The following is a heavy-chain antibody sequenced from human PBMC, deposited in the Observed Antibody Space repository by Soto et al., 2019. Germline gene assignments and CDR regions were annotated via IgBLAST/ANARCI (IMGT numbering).Heavy chain of an antibody. J-gene: IGHJ4*02. CDR3: ATGGRQWLVTSDFNY. Sequence: VQLVESGGGVVQPGRSLRLSCAASGFTFSDYAMHWVRQAPGKGLEWVAVVSHDGRNTHYADSVKGRFTISRDSSKNTVSLQMTRLRAEDPAVYYCATGGRQWLVTSDFNYWGPGALVTVSS. CDR1: GFTFSDYA. CDR2: VSHDGRNT. V-gene: IGHV3-30*03. D-gene: IGHD6-19*01.